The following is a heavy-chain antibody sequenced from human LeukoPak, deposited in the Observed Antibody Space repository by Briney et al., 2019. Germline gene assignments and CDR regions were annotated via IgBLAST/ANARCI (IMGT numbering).Heavy chain of an antibody. V-gene: IGHV4-59*08. D-gene: IGHD3-10*01. J-gene: IGHJ5*02. CDR3: ARALWLRWFDP. Sequence: SETLSLTCTVSGGSMSPYHWGWIRQPPGKGLEWIGYIYYSGSTNYNPSLKSRVTISVDTSKNQFSLKLSSVTAADTAVYYCARALWLRWFDPWGQGTLVTVSS. CDR1: GGSMSPYH. CDR2: IYYSGST.